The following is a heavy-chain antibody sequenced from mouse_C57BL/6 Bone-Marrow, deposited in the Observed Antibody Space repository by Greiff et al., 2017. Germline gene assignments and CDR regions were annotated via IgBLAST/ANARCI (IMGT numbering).Heavy chain of an antibody. V-gene: IGHV1-82*01. Sequence: QVQLKESGPELVKPGASVKISCKASGYAFSSSWMNWVKQRPGKGLEWIGRIYPGDGDTNYNGKFKGKATLTADKSSSTAYMQLSSLTSEDSAVYFCATYGYDRYFDVWGTGTTVTVSS. J-gene: IGHJ1*03. CDR2: IYPGDGDT. D-gene: IGHD2-2*01. CDR3: ATYGYDRYFDV. CDR1: GYAFSSSW.